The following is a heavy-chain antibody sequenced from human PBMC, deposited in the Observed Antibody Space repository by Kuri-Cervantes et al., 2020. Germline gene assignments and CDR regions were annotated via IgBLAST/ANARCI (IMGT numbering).Heavy chain of an antibody. D-gene: IGHD3-3*01. J-gene: IGHJ5*02. Sequence: GESLKISCAASGFTFSSYAMHWVRQAPGKGLEWVSAISGSGGSTYYADSVKGRFTISRDNAKNSLYLQMNSLRDEDTAVYYCARTRAITIFGVVIRRWFDPWGQGTLVTVSS. CDR3: ARTRAITIFGVVIRRWFDP. V-gene: IGHV3-23*01. CDR2: ISGSGGST. CDR1: GFTFSSYA.